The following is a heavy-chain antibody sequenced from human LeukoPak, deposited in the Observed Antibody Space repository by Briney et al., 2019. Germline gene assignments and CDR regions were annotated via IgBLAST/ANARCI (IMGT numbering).Heavy chain of an antibody. Sequence: GGSLRLSCAASGFTFSSYAMSWVRQAPERGLEWVSGLSGSGVYTYYADSVKGRFTISRDNSKNTLFLQLNRLRAEDTAMYYCAKAGVQLWSPAGVYWGQGALVIVSS. J-gene: IGHJ4*02. CDR2: LSGSGVYT. CDR1: GFTFSSYA. V-gene: IGHV3-23*01. CDR3: AKAGVQLWSPAGVY. D-gene: IGHD5-18*01.